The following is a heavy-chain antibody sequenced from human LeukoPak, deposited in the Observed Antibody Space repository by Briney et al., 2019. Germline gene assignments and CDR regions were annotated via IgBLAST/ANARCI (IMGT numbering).Heavy chain of an antibody. V-gene: IGHV4-39*01. Sequence: PSETLSLTCTVSGGSISSSSYYWGWIRQPPGKGLEWIGSIYYSGSTYYNPSLKSRVTISVDTSKNQFSLKLSSVTAADTAVYYCVRRAIVVVPAAPADAFDIWGQGTMVTVSS. D-gene: IGHD2-2*01. CDR2: IYYSGST. CDR3: VRRAIVVVPAAPADAFDI. J-gene: IGHJ3*02. CDR1: GGSISSSSYY.